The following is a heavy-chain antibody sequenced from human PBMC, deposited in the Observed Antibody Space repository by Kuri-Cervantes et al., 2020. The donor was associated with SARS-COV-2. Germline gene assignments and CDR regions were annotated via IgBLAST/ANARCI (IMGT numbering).Heavy chain of an antibody. D-gene: IGHD5-18*01. J-gene: IGHJ4*02. CDR2: FDPEDGET. CDR3: ATDLSGSYGGTFDY. V-gene: IGHV1-24*01. CDR1: GYTLTELS. Sequence: ASVKVSCKVSGYTLTELSMHWVRQAPGKGLEWMGGFDPEDGETIYAQKFQGRVTMTEDTSTDTAYMELSSLRSEGTAVYYCATDLSGSYGGTFDYWGQGTRVTGSS.